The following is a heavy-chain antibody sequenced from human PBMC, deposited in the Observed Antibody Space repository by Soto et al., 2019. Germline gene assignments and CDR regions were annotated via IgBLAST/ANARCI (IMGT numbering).Heavy chain of an antibody. CDR3: AREWIAAAGLNWFDP. Sequence: GASVKVSCKASGGTFSSYAISWVRQAPGQGLEWMGGIIPIFGTANYAQKFQGRVTITADESTSTAYMELSSLRSEDTAVYYCAREWIAAAGLNWFDPWGQGTLVTVSS. J-gene: IGHJ5*02. V-gene: IGHV1-69*13. CDR1: GGTFSSYA. D-gene: IGHD6-13*01. CDR2: IIPIFGTA.